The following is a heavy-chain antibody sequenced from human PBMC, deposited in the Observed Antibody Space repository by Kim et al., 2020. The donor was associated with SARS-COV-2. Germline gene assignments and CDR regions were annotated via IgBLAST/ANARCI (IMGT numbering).Heavy chain of an antibody. CDR3: MRGAGWFLDF. Sequence: GGSLRLSCAASGFTFSTCVHWVRQAPGKGLEWLATIKQDGGDKYYVDAVRGRFSISRDNAENSLYLQMNSRSAEDTAVYYCMRGAGWFLDFWGQGTLVTVSS. CDR1: GFTFSTC. D-gene: IGHD3-10*01. V-gene: IGHV3-7*01. CDR2: IKQDGGDK. J-gene: IGHJ4*02.